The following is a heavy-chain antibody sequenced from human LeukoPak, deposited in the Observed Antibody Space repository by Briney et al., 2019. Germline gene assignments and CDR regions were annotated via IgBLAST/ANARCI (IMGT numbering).Heavy chain of an antibody. J-gene: IGHJ5*02. V-gene: IGHV1-18*01. CDR1: GYTFTSYG. CDR3: ARDSITMVRGVIILTNWFDP. D-gene: IGHD3-10*01. CDR2: ISAYNGNT. Sequence: ASVKVSCKASGYTFTSYGISWVRQAPGQGLEWVGWISAYNGNTNYAQKLQGRVTMTTDTSTSTAYMELRSLRSDDTAVYYCARDSITMVRGVIILTNWFDPWGQGTLVTVSS.